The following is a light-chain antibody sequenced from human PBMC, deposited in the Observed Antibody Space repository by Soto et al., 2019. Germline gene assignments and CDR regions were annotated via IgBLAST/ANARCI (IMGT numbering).Light chain of an antibody. J-gene: IGKJ4*01. CDR2: STS. Sequence: IQMTQSPCSLSASVGDRVTVTCRASQAITNDLGWFQQKPGKAPKLLIYSTSTLQSGVPSRFSGSGSGTDFSLSISSLQPEDFATYFCLQDYNYPFTFGGGTKVEIK. V-gene: IGKV1-6*01. CDR1: QAITND. CDR3: LQDYNYPFT.